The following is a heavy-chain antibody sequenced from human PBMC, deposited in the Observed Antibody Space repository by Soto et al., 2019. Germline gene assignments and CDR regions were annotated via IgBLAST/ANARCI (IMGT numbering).Heavy chain of an antibody. CDR1: GFTFSSYG. CDR2: ISYDGSNK. J-gene: IGHJ6*02. Sequence: QVQLVESGGGVVQPGRSLRLSCAASGFTFSSYGMHWVRQAPGKGLEWVAVISYDGSNKYYADTVKGRFTISRDNSKNTLYLQINSLRAEDTAVYYCAKAPRGAAAGTFYYYCMDVWGQGTTVTVSS. D-gene: IGHD6-13*01. V-gene: IGHV3-30*18. CDR3: AKAPRGAAAGTFYYYCMDV.